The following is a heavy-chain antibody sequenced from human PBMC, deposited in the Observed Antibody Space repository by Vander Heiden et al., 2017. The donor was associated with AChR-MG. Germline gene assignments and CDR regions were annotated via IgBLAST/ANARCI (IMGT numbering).Heavy chain of an antibody. J-gene: IGHJ4*02. CDR2: IGTGGDT. D-gene: IGHD2-8*02. CDR1: GSPFSSYD. Sequence: EVQLVESGGGLVQPGGSVRLSCAASGSPFSSYDMHRVRQATGKGVEWVSAIGTGGDTYYAGSVKGRFTISRENVKNSLFLQMNSLRAGDTALYYCARARGYGGVERETYFDYWGQGILVTVSS. CDR3: ARARGYGGVERETYFDY. V-gene: IGHV3-13*01.